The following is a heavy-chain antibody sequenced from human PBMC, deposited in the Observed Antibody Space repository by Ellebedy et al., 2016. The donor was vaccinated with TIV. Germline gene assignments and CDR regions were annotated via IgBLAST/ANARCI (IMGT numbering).Heavy chain of an antibody. Sequence: AASVKVSCKASGGTFSSDAISWVRQAPGQGLEWMGGITPVFGTTNYAQKFQGRLTITADEPTSTAYMELSSLRSDDTAMYYCARVDCIRTSCFGDYYAMDVWGQGTTVTVSS. CDR3: ARVDCIRTSCFGDYYAMDV. V-gene: IGHV1-69*13. D-gene: IGHD2-2*01. CDR2: ITPVFGTT. J-gene: IGHJ6*02. CDR1: GGTFSSDA.